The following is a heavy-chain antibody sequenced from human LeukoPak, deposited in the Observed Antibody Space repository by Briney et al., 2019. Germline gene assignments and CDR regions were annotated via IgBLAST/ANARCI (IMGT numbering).Heavy chain of an antibody. Sequence: PSETLSLTCTVSGGSISSSSYYWGWIRQPPGKGLEWIGSIYYSGSTYYNPSLKSRVTISVDTSKNQFSLKLSSVTAADTAVYYCARVWVSSRWFVPWGQGTLVTVSS. J-gene: IGHJ5*02. CDR3: ARVWVSSRWFVP. D-gene: IGHD2-2*01. CDR2: IYYSGST. CDR1: GGSISSSSYY. V-gene: IGHV4-39*07.